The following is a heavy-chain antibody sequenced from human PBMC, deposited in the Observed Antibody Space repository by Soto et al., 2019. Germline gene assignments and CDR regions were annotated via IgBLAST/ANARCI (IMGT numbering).Heavy chain of an antibody. J-gene: IGHJ6*02. V-gene: IGHV3-74*01. CDR1: GFTFSNHW. D-gene: IGHD5-18*01. CDR2: INGDGTNT. Sequence: EVQLVESGGGLVQPGGSLRLSCAAAGFTFSNHWMHWVRQAPGKGLVWVSRINGDGTNTFYADSVKGRFAISRDNAENTVYLQLNSLRGADTAVYYCARGIQYRYGMDVWGQGTTVTVSS. CDR3: ARGIQYRYGMDV.